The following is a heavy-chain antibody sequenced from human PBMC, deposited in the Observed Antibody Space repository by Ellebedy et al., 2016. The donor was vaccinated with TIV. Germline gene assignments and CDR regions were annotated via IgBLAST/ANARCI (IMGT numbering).Heavy chain of an antibody. V-gene: IGHV3-13*01. D-gene: IGHD5-24*01. CDR2: IGSSGHT. CDR3: ARATSGFDY. CDR1: GFTFSSYD. Sequence: PGGSLRLSCAASGFTFSSYDMHWVRQATGKGPEWVSAIGSSGHTHYPDSVKGRFTISRENAKNSLYLQMNSLRAEDTAVYYCARATSGFDYWGQGALATVSS. J-gene: IGHJ4*02.